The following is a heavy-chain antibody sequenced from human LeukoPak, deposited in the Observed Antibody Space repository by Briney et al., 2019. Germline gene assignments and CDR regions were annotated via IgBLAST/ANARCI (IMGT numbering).Heavy chain of an antibody. CDR1: GFTFNTFT. J-gene: IGHJ5*02. CDR3: AKSGDSSRTYNWFDP. D-gene: IGHD2-21*02. V-gene: IGHV3-23*01. CDR2: INRGGDGI. Sequence: GGSLRLSCAASGFTFNTFTMNWVRQAPGKGLEWVSAINRGGDGIYYADFVQGRFTISRDNSKNTLYLQMNSLGAEDTAVYYCAKSGDSSRTYNWFDPWGQGTLVTVSS.